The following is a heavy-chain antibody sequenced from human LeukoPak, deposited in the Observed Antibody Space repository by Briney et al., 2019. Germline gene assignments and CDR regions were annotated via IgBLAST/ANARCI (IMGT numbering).Heavy chain of an antibody. CDR2: ISGSGGST. CDR3: AKAPYDSSGYYYYFDY. CDR1: RFTFSSYA. Sequence: GGSLRLSCAASRFTFSSYAMSWVRQAPGKGLEWVSTISGSGGSTYYADSVKGRFTISRDNSKNTLYLHINSLRAEDTAVYYCAKAPYDSSGYYYYFDYWGQGTLVTVSS. J-gene: IGHJ4*02. D-gene: IGHD3-22*01. V-gene: IGHV3-23*01.